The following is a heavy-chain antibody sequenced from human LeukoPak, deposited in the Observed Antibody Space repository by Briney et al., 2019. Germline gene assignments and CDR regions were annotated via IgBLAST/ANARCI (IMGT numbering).Heavy chain of an antibody. CDR3: ASSPGSIAARPSAGYFDL. Sequence: SETLSLTCAVYGGSFSGYYWSWIRHPPAKGLEWIGEINHSGSTNYNPSLKSRVTISVDTSKNQFSLKLSSVTAADTAVYYCASSPGSIAARPSAGYFDLWGRGTLVTVSS. CDR1: GGSFSGYY. CDR2: INHSGST. V-gene: IGHV4-34*01. D-gene: IGHD6-6*01. J-gene: IGHJ2*01.